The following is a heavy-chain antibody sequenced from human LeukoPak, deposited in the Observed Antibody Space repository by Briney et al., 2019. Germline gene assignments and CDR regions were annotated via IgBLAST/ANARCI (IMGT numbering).Heavy chain of an antibody. Sequence: PGGSLRLSCVTSGFTFGDYTIHWVRQVPGKGLEWLSGITWDGGNIAYADSVKGRFTISRDNAKSSLYLQMNSLRNEDMAFYFCAKGYTFHGVAHDSGYFDYWGQGTLVTVSS. CDR3: AKGYTFHGVAHDSGYFDY. CDR1: GFTFGDYT. CDR2: ITWDGGNI. V-gene: IGHV3-9*03. D-gene: IGHD3-3*01. J-gene: IGHJ4*02.